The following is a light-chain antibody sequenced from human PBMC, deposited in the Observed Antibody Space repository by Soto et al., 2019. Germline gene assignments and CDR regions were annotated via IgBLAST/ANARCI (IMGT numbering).Light chain of an antibody. CDR2: KDS. CDR3: QSADSSGTYV. J-gene: IGLJ1*01. Sequence: SYELTQPPSVSVSPGQTARITCSGDALPKQYAYWYQQKPGQAPVLVIYKDSERPSGIPERFSGSSSGTTVTLTISGVQAEDEADYYCQSADSSGTYVFGTATTVTVL. CDR1: ALPKQY. V-gene: IGLV3-25*02.